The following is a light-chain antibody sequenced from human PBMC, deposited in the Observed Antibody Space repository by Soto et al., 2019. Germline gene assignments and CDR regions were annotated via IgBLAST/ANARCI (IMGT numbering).Light chain of an antibody. J-gene: IGKJ4*01. CDR1: QSVSSSF. V-gene: IGKV3-20*01. CDR3: QQYGSSPVT. CDR2: GAS. Sequence: EIVLTQSPGTLSLSPGEGATLSCRASQSVSSSFLASYQQKPGQAPRLLIYGASSRATGIPDRFSGSGSGTDFTLTISRLEPEDFAVYYCQQYGSSPVTFGGGTKVEIK.